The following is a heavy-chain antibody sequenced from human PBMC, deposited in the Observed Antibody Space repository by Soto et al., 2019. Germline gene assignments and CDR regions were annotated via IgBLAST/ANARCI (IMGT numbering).Heavy chain of an antibody. D-gene: IGHD2-21*01. Sequence: SETLSLTCTVSGGSITSYYWSWIRQPPGKGLEWIGYIHYSGNTDYNPSLKSRLNTSVNTSKNQLTLKLSSVTAADTAVYYCARLLRPPDSERYYMDVWGNGTTVTVSS. CDR2: IHYSGNT. CDR1: GGSITSYY. V-gene: IGHV4-59*08. CDR3: ARLLRPPDSERYYMDV. J-gene: IGHJ6*03.